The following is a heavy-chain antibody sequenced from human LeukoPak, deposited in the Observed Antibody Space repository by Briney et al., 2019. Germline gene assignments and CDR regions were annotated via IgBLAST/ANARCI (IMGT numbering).Heavy chain of an antibody. CDR1: GGTFGNYA. CDR3: ARDVLDYYDRSDYVT. V-gene: IGHV1-69*06. CDR2: IIPMFGAA. D-gene: IGHD3-22*01. J-gene: IGHJ4*02. Sequence: SVKVSCKDSGGTFGNYAISWVRQAPGQGLERMGGIIPMFGAANYAQKFQGRVTIIADKSTSTAYMELSSLKSEDTAVYYCARDVLDYYDRSDYVTWGQGTLVTVSS.